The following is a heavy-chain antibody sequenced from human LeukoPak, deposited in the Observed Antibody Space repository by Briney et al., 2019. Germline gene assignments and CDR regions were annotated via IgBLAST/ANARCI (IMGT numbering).Heavy chain of an antibody. Sequence: GRSLRLSCAASGFTFSSYAMHWVRQAPGKGLEWVAVISYDGSNKYYADSVKGRFTISRDNSKNTLYLQMNSLRAEDTAVYYCARASYYDYVWGSYRRDYYMDVWGKGTTVTVSS. V-gene: IGHV3-30*04. CDR1: GFTFSSYA. J-gene: IGHJ6*03. CDR2: ISYDGSNK. D-gene: IGHD3-16*02. CDR3: ARASYYDYVWGSYRRDYYMDV.